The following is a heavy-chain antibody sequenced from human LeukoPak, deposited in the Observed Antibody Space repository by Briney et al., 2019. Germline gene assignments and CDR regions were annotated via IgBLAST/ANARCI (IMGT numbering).Heavy chain of an antibody. V-gene: IGHV3-23*01. CDR2: ISGSGDST. CDR3: AGEVYAATAFDY. J-gene: IGHJ4*02. CDR1: GFTFSSYA. Sequence: QPGGSLRLSCAASGFTFSSYALSWVRQAPGKGLEWVSSISGSGDSTYYADSVTGRFAISRDNSKITLYLQKNSLRAEDTAVYYCAGEVYAATAFDYWGQGTLVTVSS. D-gene: IGHD2-8*01.